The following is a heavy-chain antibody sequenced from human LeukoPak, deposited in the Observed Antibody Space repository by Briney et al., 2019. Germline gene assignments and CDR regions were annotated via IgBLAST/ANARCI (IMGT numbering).Heavy chain of an antibody. J-gene: IGHJ4*02. CDR1: GGSSRSCDYF. CDR3: ARENNDYGGKKAFDY. V-gene: IGHV4-30-4*01. Sequence: PSQTLSLTCAVSGGSSRSCDYFWSWIRHPPGKGLEWIGHIHYSGNTYNIPTLKCRVSISVDTSKTQFSLKLSSVTAAGTAVYYCARENNDYGGKKAFDYWGQGTLVTVSS. D-gene: IGHD4-23*01. CDR2: IHYSGNT.